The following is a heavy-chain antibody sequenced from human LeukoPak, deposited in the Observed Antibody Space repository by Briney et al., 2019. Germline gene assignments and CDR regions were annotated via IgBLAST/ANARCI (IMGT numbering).Heavy chain of an antibody. CDR3: SRARYVNSFYAFDI. CDR2: LSKSGST. V-gene: IGHV4-59*01. J-gene: IGHJ3*02. Sequence: SETLSLTCSVSGGSIRSYYWRCIRRPPRKGLVGIGYLSKSGSTNYSSSLKSRVSIFGDTYKNQIFLKLSSVTAADAAMYDCSRARYVNSFYAFDIWGQGTLVTVSS. CDR1: GGSIRSYY. D-gene: IGHD3-9*01.